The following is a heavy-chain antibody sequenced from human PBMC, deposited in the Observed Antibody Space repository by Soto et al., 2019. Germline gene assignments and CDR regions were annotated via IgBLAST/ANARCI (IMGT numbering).Heavy chain of an antibody. CDR1: GASISRDH. D-gene: IGHD3-16*01. CDR2: DYSGST. Sequence: QVQLQESGPGLVKPSETLSLTCTVSGASISRDHWNWIRQPPGKGLEWIGDYSGSTNYNPSLKGQVPISVNTSKNRFSLKLSSVTAADPAVYFCATYSSGGGGRGYWGQGTLVTVSS. V-gene: IGHV4-59*08. CDR3: ATYSSGGGGRGY. J-gene: IGHJ4*02.